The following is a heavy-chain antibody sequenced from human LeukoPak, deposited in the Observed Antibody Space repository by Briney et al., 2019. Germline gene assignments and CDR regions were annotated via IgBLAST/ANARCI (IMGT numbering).Heavy chain of an antibody. CDR3: AKDRGSGYHYFDY. D-gene: IGHD3-22*01. V-gene: IGHV3-74*01. CDR2: INSDGSIT. J-gene: IGHJ4*02. CDR1: GFTFSSYW. Sequence: GGSLRLSCAASGFTFSSYWMHWVRQAPGKGLVWVSRINSDGSITSYADSVKGRFTISRDNSKNTLYLQMNSLRAEDTAVYYCAKDRGSGYHYFDYWGQGTLVTVSS.